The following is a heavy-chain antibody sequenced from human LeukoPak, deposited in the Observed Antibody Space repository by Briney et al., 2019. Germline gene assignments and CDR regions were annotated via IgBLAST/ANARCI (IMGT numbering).Heavy chain of an antibody. CDR1: GYTFTSYY. D-gene: IGHD4-23*01. Sequence: APVKVSCKASGYTFTSYYMHWVRQPPGQGLEWMGLINPSDGSTSYAQKFQGRVTMPRDTSTSTVYMELSSLRSEDMAVYYCAGVPSIYGGNSEGWFAPWGQGTLVTVSS. CDR3: AGVPSIYGGNSEGWFAP. CDR2: INPSDGST. V-gene: IGHV1-46*01. J-gene: IGHJ5*02.